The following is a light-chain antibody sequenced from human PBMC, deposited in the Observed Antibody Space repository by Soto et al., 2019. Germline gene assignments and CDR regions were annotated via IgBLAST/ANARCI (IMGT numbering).Light chain of an antibody. CDR1: QSVSSN. CDR3: QQYSKWPLT. Sequence: EIVMTQSPATLSVSPGERATLSCRASQSVSSNLAWYQQKPGQAPRLLIYGASTRATGIPARFSGSGSGTEFILTISSLQSEDFAVYYCQQYSKWPLTFGG. CDR2: GAS. J-gene: IGKJ4*01. V-gene: IGKV3-15*01.